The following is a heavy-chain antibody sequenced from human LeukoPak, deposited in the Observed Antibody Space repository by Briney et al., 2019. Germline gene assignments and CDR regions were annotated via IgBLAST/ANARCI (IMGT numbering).Heavy chain of an antibody. CDR1: GFTFSSYA. CDR2: ISGSGGST. CDR3: AKDPGYCSSTSCYNTWFDP. D-gene: IGHD2-2*02. Sequence: GGSLRLSCAASGFTFSSYAMSWVRQAPGKGLEWVSAISGSGGSTYYADSVKGRFTISRDNSKNTLYLQMNSLRAEDTAVYYCAKDPGYCSSTSCYNTWFDPWGQGTLVTVSS. V-gene: IGHV3-23*01. J-gene: IGHJ5*02.